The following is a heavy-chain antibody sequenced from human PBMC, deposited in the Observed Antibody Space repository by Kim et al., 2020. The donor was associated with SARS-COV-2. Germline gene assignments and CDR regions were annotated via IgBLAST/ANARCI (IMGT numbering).Heavy chain of an antibody. CDR2: IIPIFGTA. V-gene: IGHV1-69*13. D-gene: IGHD5-18*01. CDR3: ARCLLRRGYSNGAFDY. CDR1: GGTFSSYA. Sequence: SVKVSCKASGGTFSSYAISWVRQAPGQGLEWMGGIIPIFGTANYAQKFQGRVTITADESTSTAYMELSSLRSEDTAVYYCARCLLRRGYSNGAFDYWGQGTLVTVSS. J-gene: IGHJ4*02.